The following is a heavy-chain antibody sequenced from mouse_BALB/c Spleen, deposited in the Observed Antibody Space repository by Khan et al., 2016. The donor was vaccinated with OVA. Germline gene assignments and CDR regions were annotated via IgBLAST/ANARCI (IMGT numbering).Heavy chain of an antibody. CDR1: GFTFSDYY. Sequence: EVMLVESGGGLVKPGGSLKLSCAASGFTFSDYYMYWVRQTPEKRLEWVATISDGGSYTYSPDSVKGRFTISRDNAKNNLYLQMSSLKSEDTAMYYCARGENWSFDYWGQGTTLTVSS. D-gene: IGHD4-1*01. CDR2: ISDGGSYT. CDR3: ARGENWSFDY. V-gene: IGHV5-4*02. J-gene: IGHJ2*01.